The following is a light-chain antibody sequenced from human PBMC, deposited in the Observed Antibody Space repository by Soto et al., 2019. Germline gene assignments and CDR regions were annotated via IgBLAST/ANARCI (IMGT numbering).Light chain of an antibody. Sequence: EKVLTQSPGTLSLSPGEDATPXXRASQSVSSIYVAWYQQKPGQAPAXLIYGASTRATGIPDRFSGSGSGTDFTLTIDRLEPEDFAVYYCQQSLNPKTFGQGTKVDIK. J-gene: IGKJ1*01. CDR3: QQSLNPKT. V-gene: IGKV3-20*01. CDR1: QSVSSIY. CDR2: GAS.